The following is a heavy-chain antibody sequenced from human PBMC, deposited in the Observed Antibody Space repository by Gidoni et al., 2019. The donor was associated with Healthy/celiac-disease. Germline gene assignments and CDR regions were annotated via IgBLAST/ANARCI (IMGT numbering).Heavy chain of an antibody. Sequence: EVQLLESGGGLVQPGGSLRLSCAASGFTCSSYAMSWVRQAPGKGLEWVSAISGSGGSTYYADSVKGRFTISRDNSKNTLYLQMNSMRAEDTAVYYCANVGYYDYVWGSYRTDAFDIWGQGTMVTVSS. J-gene: IGHJ3*02. CDR2: ISGSGGST. V-gene: IGHV3-23*01. CDR3: ANVGYYDYVWGSYRTDAFDI. D-gene: IGHD3-16*02. CDR1: GFTCSSYA.